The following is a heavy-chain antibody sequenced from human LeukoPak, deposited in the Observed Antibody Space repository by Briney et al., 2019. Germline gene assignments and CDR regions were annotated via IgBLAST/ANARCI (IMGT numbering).Heavy chain of an antibody. CDR2: IYYSGST. V-gene: IGHV4-39*01. CDR1: GGSISSSNYY. CDR3: ARLQLGYCSSTSCYALFDY. J-gene: IGHJ4*02. D-gene: IGHD2-2*01. Sequence: SETLSLTCTVSGGSISSSNYYWGWIRQPPGKGLEWIGSIYYSGSTYYNPSLKSRVTISVDTSKNQLSLKLNSVTAADTAVNYWARLQLGYCSSTSCYALFDYWGQGTLVTVSS.